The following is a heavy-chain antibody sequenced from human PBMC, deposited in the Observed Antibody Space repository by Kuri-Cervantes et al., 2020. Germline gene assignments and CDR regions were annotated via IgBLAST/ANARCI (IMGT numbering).Heavy chain of an antibody. CDR3: ARVRTRYNWNYTGGGWFDP. J-gene: IGHJ5*02. D-gene: IGHD1-7*01. CDR2: TYYRSKWKN. Sequence: SQTLSLTCAISGDSVSSKSAAWNWIRQSPSRGLEWLGRTYYRSKWKNDYAVSVKSRITIIPNTSKNQFSLQLSSVTPEDTAVYYCARVRTRYNWNYTGGGWFDPWGQGTLVTDSS. CDR1: GDSVSSKSAA. V-gene: IGHV6-1*01.